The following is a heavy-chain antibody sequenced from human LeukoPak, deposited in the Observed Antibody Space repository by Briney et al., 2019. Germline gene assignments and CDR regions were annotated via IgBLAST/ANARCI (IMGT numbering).Heavy chain of an antibody. Sequence: ASVKVSCKASGYTFTGYYMHWVRQAPGQGLEWMRWINPNSGGTNYAQKFQGRVTMTRDTSISTAYMELSRLRSDDTAVYYCARGAMTLVVPAASFDPWGQGTLVTVSS. J-gene: IGHJ5*02. CDR3: ARGAMTLVVPAASFDP. CDR1: GYTFTGYY. CDR2: INPNSGGT. D-gene: IGHD2-2*01. V-gene: IGHV1-2*02.